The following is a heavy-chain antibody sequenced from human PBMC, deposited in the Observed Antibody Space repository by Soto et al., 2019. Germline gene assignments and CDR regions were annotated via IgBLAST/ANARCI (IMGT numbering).Heavy chain of an antibody. Sequence: PSETLSLTCTVSGGSISSYYWGWIRQPPGKGLEWIGSIYYRGNTYYNPSLKSRVTISVDTSKNQFSLKLSSVTAADTAVYYCAREGGGYCSGGSCQVDYWGQGTLVIVSS. CDR3: AREGGGYCSGGSCQVDY. V-gene: IGHV4-39*02. CDR2: IYYRGNT. CDR1: GGSISSYY. D-gene: IGHD2-15*01. J-gene: IGHJ4*02.